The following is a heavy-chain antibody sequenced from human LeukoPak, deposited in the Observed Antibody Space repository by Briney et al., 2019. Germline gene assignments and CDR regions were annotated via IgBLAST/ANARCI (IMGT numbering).Heavy chain of an antibody. CDR3: ASRAGKPGNTPWCFDY. J-gene: IGHJ4*02. CDR2: IRQDGSET. V-gene: IGHV3-7*01. D-gene: IGHD1-7*01. Sequence: GGSLRLSCAASGFTFTNYWMTWVRQAPGKGPEWVANIRQDGSETNYVDSVRGRFTIARDNTKNSLYLQMTSLRGEDTAVYYCASRAGKPGNTPWCFDYWGQGALVAV. CDR1: GFTFTNYW.